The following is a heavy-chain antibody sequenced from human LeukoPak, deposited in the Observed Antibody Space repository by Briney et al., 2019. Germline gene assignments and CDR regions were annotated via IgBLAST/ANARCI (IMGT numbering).Heavy chain of an antibody. V-gene: IGHV3-23*01. D-gene: IGHD6-13*01. CDR2: LSDGGGYT. J-gene: IGHJ4*02. CDR3: ATAYSTTWSFSDF. Sequence: PGGSLRLSCAVSGFIFSSYWMTWVRQAPGKGLEWVSGLSDGGGYTYYADSVKGRFTISRDNAENTLYLQMNSLRAEDTAIYYCATAYSTTWSFSDFWGQGTLVTVSS. CDR1: GFIFSSYW.